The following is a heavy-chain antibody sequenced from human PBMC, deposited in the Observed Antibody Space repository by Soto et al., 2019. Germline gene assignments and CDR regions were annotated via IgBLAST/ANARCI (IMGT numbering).Heavy chain of an antibody. CDR3: ARRGINSNGLFYFDS. CDR2: INHSGST. V-gene: IGHV4-34*01. D-gene: IGHD1-20*01. CDR1: GGSFSGYY. J-gene: IGHJ4*02. Sequence: SETLSLTCAVYGGSFSGYYWSWIRQPPGKGLEWIGEINHSGSTNYNPSLKSRVTISVDTSKSQFSLKLSSVTAADTAVYYCARRGINSNGLFYFDSWGQGSLVTVSS.